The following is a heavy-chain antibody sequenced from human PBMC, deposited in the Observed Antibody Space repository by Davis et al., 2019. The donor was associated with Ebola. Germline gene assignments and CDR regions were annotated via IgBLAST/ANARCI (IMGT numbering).Heavy chain of an antibody. J-gene: IGHJ3*01. Sequence: GESLKISCEVSGLTFSGYAMIWVRQAPGKGLEWIADIRGSGSTHCADSVKGRFTISRDNSKSTLYLQMNSLRVDDTAVYYCAKDPNGDYVGAFDFWGRGTRVTVS. CDR3: AKDPNGDYVGAFDF. CDR2: IRGSGST. D-gene: IGHD4-17*01. V-gene: IGHV3-23*01. CDR1: GLTFSGYA.